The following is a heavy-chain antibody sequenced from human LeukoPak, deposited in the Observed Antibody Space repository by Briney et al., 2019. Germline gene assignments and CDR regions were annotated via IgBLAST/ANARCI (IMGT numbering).Heavy chain of an antibody. CDR2: INWNGGST. Sequence: GGSLRLSCAASGFTFDDYGMSWVRQAPGKGLEGVSGINWNGGSTGYADSVKGRFTISRDDAKNPLYLQMNSLRAEDTALYYCARDLGYRYGDYVPSLFDYWGQGTLVTVSS. D-gene: IGHD4-17*01. J-gene: IGHJ4*02. CDR3: ARDLGYRYGDYVPSLFDY. CDR1: GFTFDDYG. V-gene: IGHV3-20*04.